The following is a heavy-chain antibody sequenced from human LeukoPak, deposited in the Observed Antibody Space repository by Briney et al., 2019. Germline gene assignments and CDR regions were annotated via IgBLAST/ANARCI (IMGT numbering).Heavy chain of an antibody. CDR3: ARYTAMELYYFDY. D-gene: IGHD5-18*01. CDR2: ISSSGSTI. V-gene: IGHV3-11*01. J-gene: IGHJ4*02. Sequence: GGSLRLSCAASGFTFSDYYMSWIRQAPGRGLGWVSYISSSGSTIYYADSVKGRFTISRDNAKNSLYLQMNSLRAEDTAVYYCARYTAMELYYFDYWGQGTLVTVSS. CDR1: GFTFSDYY.